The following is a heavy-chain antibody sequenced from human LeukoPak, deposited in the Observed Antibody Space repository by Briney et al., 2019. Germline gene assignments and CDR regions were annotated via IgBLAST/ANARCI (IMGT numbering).Heavy chain of an antibody. CDR2: IYYSGST. Sequence: SETLSLTCTVSGGSISSSSYYWGWIRQPPGKGREWIGSIYYSGSTYYNPSLKSRVTISVDTSKNQFSLKLSSVTAADTAVYYCARREVGTGTTFFDYWGQGTLVTVSS. J-gene: IGHJ4*02. V-gene: IGHV4-39*07. CDR1: GGSISSSSYY. D-gene: IGHD1-7*01. CDR3: ARREVGTGTTFFDY.